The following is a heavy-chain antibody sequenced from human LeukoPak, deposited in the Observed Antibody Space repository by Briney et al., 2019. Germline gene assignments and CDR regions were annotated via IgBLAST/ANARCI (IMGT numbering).Heavy chain of an antibody. Sequence: GGSLRLSCAASGFTFSSYWMSWVRQAPGKGLEWVANIKQDGSEKYYVDSVKGRFTISRDNAKNSLYLQMNSLRAEDTAVYYCASGPYCSSTSCYPNAFDIWGQGTMVTVSS. CDR2: IKQDGSEK. CDR3: ASGPYCSSTSCYPNAFDI. V-gene: IGHV3-7*01. D-gene: IGHD2-2*01. CDR1: GFTFSSYW. J-gene: IGHJ3*02.